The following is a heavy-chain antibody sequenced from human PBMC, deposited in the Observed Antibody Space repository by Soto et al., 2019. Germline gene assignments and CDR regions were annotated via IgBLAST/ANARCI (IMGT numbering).Heavy chain of an antibody. J-gene: IGHJ4*02. CDR3: ARASSRWGSAAAY. Sequence: PACSLRLSCAASGFTVSVTYMGWARQAPGKGLDWVSAIYSGGSTLYADSVRGRFTISRDNSKNTLYLQMNSLRAEDTAIYYCARASSRWGSAAAYWGQGTLVTVSS. CDR2: IYSGGST. CDR1: GFTVSVTY. V-gene: IGHV3-53*01. D-gene: IGHD7-27*01.